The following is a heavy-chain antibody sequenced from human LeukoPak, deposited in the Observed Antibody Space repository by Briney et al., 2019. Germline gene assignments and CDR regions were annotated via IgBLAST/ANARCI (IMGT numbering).Heavy chain of an antibody. D-gene: IGHD4-17*01. Sequence: GGSLRLSCAASGVTFSSYAMSWVRQAPGKGLEWVSGISGSGGSTYYADSVKGRFTISRDNSKNTLYLQMNSLRAEDTAVYYCAKDLSGDYDLGYNWFDPWGQGTLVTVSS. CDR3: AKDLSGDYDLGYNWFDP. V-gene: IGHV3-23*01. CDR2: ISGSGGST. J-gene: IGHJ5*02. CDR1: GVTFSSYA.